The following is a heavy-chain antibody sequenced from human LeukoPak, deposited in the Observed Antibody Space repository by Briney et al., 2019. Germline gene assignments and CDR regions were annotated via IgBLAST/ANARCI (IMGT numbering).Heavy chain of an antibody. CDR3: TTDPKGTTGTAAFDY. J-gene: IGHJ4*02. CDR1: GFTFSNAW. CDR2: IKSKTDDGTT. Sequence: GGSLRLSCAASGFTFSNAWMSWVRQAPGKGLEWVGRIKSKTDDGTTDYAAPVKGRFTISRDDSKNTLYLQMNSLKTEDTAVYYRTTDPKGTTGTAAFDYWGQGTLVTVSS. D-gene: IGHD1-1*01. V-gene: IGHV3-15*01.